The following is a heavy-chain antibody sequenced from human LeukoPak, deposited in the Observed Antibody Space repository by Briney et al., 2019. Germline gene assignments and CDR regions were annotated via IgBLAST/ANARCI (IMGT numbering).Heavy chain of an antibody. Sequence: ASVKVSCKASGGTFSSYAISWVRQAPGQGLEWMGGIIPIFGTANYAQKFQGRVTITADESTSTAYMELSSLRSEDTAVYYCATYYDILTGYPSALLKYWGQGTLVTVSS. CDR1: GGTFSSYA. CDR3: ATYYDILTGYPSALLKY. D-gene: IGHD3-9*01. CDR2: IIPIFGTA. V-gene: IGHV1-69*13. J-gene: IGHJ4*02.